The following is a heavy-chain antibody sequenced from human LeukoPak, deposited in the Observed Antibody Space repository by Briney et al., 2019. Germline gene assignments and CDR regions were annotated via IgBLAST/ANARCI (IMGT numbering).Heavy chain of an antibody. D-gene: IGHD2-2*01. CDR1: GFTFSSYG. V-gene: IGHV3-23*01. CDR3: AKDLWKVVPTTPSHY. CDR2: ISGSGGST. Sequence: GGSLRLSCAASGFTFSSYGMSWVRQAPGKGLEWVSAISGSGGSTYYADSVKGRFTISRDNSKNTLYLQMNSLRAEDTAVYYCAKDLWKVVPTTPSHYWGQGTLVTVSS. J-gene: IGHJ4*02.